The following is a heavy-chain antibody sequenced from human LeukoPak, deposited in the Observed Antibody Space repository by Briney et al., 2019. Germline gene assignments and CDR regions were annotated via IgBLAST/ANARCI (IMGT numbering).Heavy chain of an antibody. D-gene: IGHD3-22*01. CDR1: GYTFSSYG. V-gene: IGHV1-18*01. J-gene: IGHJ4*02. CDR2: IGAYNGNT. Sequence: ASVKVSCKASGYTFSSYGISWVRQSPGQGLAWMGWIGAYNGNTNYTQKLQDRVTMTTDTSTSTAYMELRSLRSDDTAVYYCARVKGRNYYSSSGYYYDYWGQGTLVTVSS. CDR3: ARVKGRNYYSSSGYYYDY.